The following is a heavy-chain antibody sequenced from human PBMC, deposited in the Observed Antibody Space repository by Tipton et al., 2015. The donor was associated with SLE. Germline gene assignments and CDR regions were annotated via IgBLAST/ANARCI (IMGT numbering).Heavy chain of an antibody. D-gene: IGHD2-21*01. CDR2: IKGDGSEK. Sequence: LSLTCAVYGGSFSGYYWSWVRQAPGKGLEWVANIKGDGSEKFYVASVKGRFTISRDNAKNSLFLQLSSLGAEDTAVYYCARDVEDCGGYLDFCGQANPVAVSS. CDR3: ARDVEDCGGYLDF. J-gene: IGHJ4*02. CDR1: GGSFSGYY. V-gene: IGHV3-7*01.